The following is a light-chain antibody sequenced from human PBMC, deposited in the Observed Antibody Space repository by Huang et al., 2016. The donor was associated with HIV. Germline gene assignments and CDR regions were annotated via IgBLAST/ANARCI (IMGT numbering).Light chain of an antibody. CDR1: QSISNY. Sequence: DIQMTQSPSSLSASVGDRVTITCRASQSISNYLNWYQQKPGKAPKLLSYAASSLQSRVPSRVSGSGSGTDFTLNISSLQPEDFATYFCQQSYNTPTFGQGTRLEIK. V-gene: IGKV1-39*01. CDR2: AAS. CDR3: QQSYNTPT. J-gene: IGKJ2*01.